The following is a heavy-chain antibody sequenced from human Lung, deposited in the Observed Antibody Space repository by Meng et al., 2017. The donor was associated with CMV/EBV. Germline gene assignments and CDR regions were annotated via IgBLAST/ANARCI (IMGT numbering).Heavy chain of an antibody. D-gene: IGHD2-15*01. Sequence: SCAASGFTFSNYWMSWVRQAPGKGLEWVASINQDGSEKHYMDSVKGRFTISRDNFKNALYLEKNSLRAEDTALYFCVRGSGGEWFDPWGQGRLVTVSS. CDR3: VRGSGGEWFDP. V-gene: IGHV3-7*04. J-gene: IGHJ5*02. CDR1: GFTFSNYW. CDR2: INQDGSEK.